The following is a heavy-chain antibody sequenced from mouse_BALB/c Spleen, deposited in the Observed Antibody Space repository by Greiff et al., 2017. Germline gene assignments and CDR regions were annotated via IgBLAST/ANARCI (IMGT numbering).Heavy chain of an antibody. CDR2: IRLKSDNYAT. CDR1: GFTFSSYW. V-gene: IGHV6-6*02. Sequence: VQLKESGGGLVQPGGSMKLSCVASGFTFSSYWMSWVRQSPEKGLEWVAEIRLKSDNYATHYAESVKGKFTISRDDSKSRLYLQMNSLRAEDTGIYYCTRVRFAYWGQGTLVTVSA. J-gene: IGHJ3*01. CDR3: TRVRFAY.